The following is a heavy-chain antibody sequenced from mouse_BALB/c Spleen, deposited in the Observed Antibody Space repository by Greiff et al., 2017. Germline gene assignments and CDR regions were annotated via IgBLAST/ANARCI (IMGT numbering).Heavy chain of an antibody. V-gene: IGHV6-6*02. CDR1: GFTFSNYW. D-gene: IGHD2-12*01. CDR2: IRLKSNNYAT. CDR3: TRSSYYSEEGGYFDY. J-gene: IGHJ2*01. Sequence: DVKLQESGGGLVQPGGSMKLSCVASGFTFSNYWMNWVRQSPEKGLEWVAEIRLKSNNYATHYAESVKGRFTISRDDSKSSVYLQMNNLRAEDTGIYYCTRSSYYSEEGGYFDYWGQGTTLTVSS.